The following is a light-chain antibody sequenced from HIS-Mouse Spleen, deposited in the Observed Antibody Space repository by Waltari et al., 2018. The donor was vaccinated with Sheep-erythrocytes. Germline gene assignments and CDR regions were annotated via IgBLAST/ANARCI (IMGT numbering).Light chain of an antibody. CDR1: ALPKKY. V-gene: IGLV3-10*01. J-gene: IGLJ2*01. Sequence: SYELTQSPSVSVSPGQTARITCSGDALPKKYAYWYQQKSGQAPVLVIYEDSKRPSGIPERVSGSRSGTMATLTIRGAQVEDEADYYCYSTDSSGNGVFGGGTKLTVL. CDR3: YSTDSSGNGV. CDR2: EDS.